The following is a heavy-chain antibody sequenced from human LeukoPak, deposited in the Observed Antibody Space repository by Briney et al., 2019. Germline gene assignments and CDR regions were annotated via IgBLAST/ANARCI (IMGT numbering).Heavy chain of an antibody. CDR1: GFTFSSYS. CDR3: ARSRIGDFWSGYYAVLSDY. D-gene: IGHD3-3*01. Sequence: GGSLRLSCAASGFTFSSYSINWVRQAPGKGLEWVSSISSSSSYIYYADSVKGRFTISRDNAKNSLYLQMNSLRAEDTAVYYCARSRIGDFWSGYYAVLSDYWGQGTLVIVSS. J-gene: IGHJ4*02. CDR2: ISSSSSYI. V-gene: IGHV3-21*01.